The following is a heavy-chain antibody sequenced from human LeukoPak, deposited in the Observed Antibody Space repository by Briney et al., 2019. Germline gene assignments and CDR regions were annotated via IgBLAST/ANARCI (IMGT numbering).Heavy chain of an antibody. CDR1: GFTFSDYG. CDR2: IRYDGTIK. D-gene: IGHD2-15*01. CDR3: AKVGVVSPSHYMDV. Sequence: PGGSLRLSCAASGFTFSDYGMHWLRQAPGKGLEGGTFIRYDGTIKYYADSVNGRFTISRDQTKNTLYLQMNSLRAEDTAVYYCAKVGVVSPSHYMDVWGKGASVTVSS. V-gene: IGHV3-30*02. J-gene: IGHJ6*03.